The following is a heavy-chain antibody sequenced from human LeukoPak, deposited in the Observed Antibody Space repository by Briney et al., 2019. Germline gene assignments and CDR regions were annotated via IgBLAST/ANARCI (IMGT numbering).Heavy chain of an antibody. J-gene: IGHJ6*02. D-gene: IGHD3-10*01. CDR2: IYYSGST. CDR3: ATQSDYYGSGSYQRGYYYGMDV. V-gene: IGHV4-59*08. CDR1: GGSISSYY. Sequence: PSETLSLTCTVSGGSISSYYWSWIRQPPGKGLEWIGYIYYSGSTNYNPSLKSRVTISVDTSKNQFSLKLSSVTAADTAAYYCATQSDYYGSGSYQRGYYYGMDVWGQGTTVTVSS.